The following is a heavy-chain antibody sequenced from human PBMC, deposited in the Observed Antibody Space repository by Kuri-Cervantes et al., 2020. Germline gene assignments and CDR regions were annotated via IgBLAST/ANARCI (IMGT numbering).Heavy chain of an antibody. D-gene: IGHD6-6*01. CDR3: AKPKYSSSSGLGYYYYGMDV. V-gene: IGHV3-30-3*02. CDR2: ISYDGSNN. J-gene: IGHJ6*02. CDR1: GFTFSNYP. Sequence: GGSLRLSCAASGFTFSNYPMHWVRQAPGKGLEWVAVISYDGSNNYYADSVKGRFTISRDNSKNTLYLQMNSLRAEDTAVYYCAKPKYSSSSGLGYYYYGMDVWGQGTTVTVSS.